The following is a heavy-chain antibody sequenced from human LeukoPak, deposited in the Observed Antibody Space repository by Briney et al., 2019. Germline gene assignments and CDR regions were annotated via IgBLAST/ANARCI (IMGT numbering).Heavy chain of an antibody. D-gene: IGHD4-11*01. V-gene: IGHV4-4*02. Sequence: SGTLSLTCAVSGGSISSSNWWSWVRQPPGKGLEWIGEIYHSGSTNYNPSLKSRVTISVDKSKNQFSLKLSSVTAADTAVYYCARGLGSNYAQPHLDYWGQGTLVTVSS. CDR2: IYHSGST. J-gene: IGHJ4*02. CDR1: GGSISSSNW. CDR3: ARGLGSNYAQPHLDY.